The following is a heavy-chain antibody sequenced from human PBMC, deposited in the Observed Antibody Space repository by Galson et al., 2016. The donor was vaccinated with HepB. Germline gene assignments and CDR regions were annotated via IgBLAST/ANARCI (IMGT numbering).Heavy chain of an antibody. D-gene: IGHD1-1*01. Sequence: SLRLSCAASGFSFSDYGMSWVRQAPGRGLEWVSAISHSGNSAYHADSVKGRFLASRDNSKNTLHLQMNSLRAEDTAIYFCAKDLRGLNYNLLDHWGQGILVTVSS. CDR2: ISHSGNSA. J-gene: IGHJ4*02. V-gene: IGHV3-23*01. CDR1: GFSFSDYG. CDR3: AKDLRGLNYNLLDH.